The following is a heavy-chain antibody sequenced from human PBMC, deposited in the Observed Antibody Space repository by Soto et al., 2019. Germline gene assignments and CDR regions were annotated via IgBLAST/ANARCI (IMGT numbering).Heavy chain of an antibody. CDR2: IYSGGST. J-gene: IGHJ6*02. CDR3: ARNKRDYDFWSGYPDNYYYYGMDV. Sequence: GSLRLSCAASGFTVSSNYMSWVRQAPGKGLEWVSVIYSGGSTYYADSVKGRITISRDNSKNTLYLQMNSLRAEDTAVYYCARNKRDYDFWSGYPDNYYYYGMDVWGQGTTVTVSS. V-gene: IGHV3-53*01. D-gene: IGHD3-3*01. CDR1: GFTVSSNY.